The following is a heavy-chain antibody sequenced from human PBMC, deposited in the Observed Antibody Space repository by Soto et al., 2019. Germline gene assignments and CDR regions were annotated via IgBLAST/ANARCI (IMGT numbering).Heavy chain of an antibody. D-gene: IGHD3-3*01. CDR1: GFTFSSYA. Sequence: PGGSLRLSCAASGFTFSSYAIHWVRQAPGKGLEWVALISYDGSNKYYADSVKGRFTISRDNSKNTLYLQMNSLRAEDTAVYYCARHKIELRFLDWSYYFDDWGQGTLVTVAS. CDR3: ARHKIELRFLDWSYYFDD. V-gene: IGHV3-30-3*01. J-gene: IGHJ4*02. CDR2: ISYDGSNK.